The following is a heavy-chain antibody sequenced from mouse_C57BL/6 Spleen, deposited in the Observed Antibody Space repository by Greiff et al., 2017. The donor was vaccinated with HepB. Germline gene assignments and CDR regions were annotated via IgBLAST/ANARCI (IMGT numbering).Heavy chain of an antibody. D-gene: IGHD1-1*01. V-gene: IGHV1-55*01. Sequence: QVQLQQPGAELVKPGASVKMSCKASGYTFTSYCITWVKQRPGQGLEWIGDIYPGSGSTNYNEKFKSKATLTVDTSSSTAYMQLSSLTSEDSAVYYCARNYYGSSYWYFDVWGTGTTVTVSS. CDR2: IYPGSGST. CDR1: GYTFTSYC. CDR3: ARNYYGSSYWYFDV. J-gene: IGHJ1*03.